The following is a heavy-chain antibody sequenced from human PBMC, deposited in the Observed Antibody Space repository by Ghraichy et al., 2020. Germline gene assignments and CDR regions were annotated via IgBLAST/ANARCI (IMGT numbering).Heavy chain of an antibody. Sequence: GESLNISCAASGLTVGNNYMTWLRQAPGKGLEWVSLIYSGGSTYYADSVKGRFTISRDNSKNTLYLQMNSLRVEDTAVYYCARNIPVTTLGYWGQGTLVTVSS. D-gene: IGHD4-17*01. CDR2: IYSGGST. CDR3: ARNIPVTTLGY. V-gene: IGHV3-66*01. CDR1: GLTVGNNY. J-gene: IGHJ4*02.